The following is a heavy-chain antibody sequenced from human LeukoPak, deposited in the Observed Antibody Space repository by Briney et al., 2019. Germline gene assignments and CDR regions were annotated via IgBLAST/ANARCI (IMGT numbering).Heavy chain of an antibody. CDR1: GGSFSGYY. Sequence: SETLSLTCAVYGGSFSGYYWSWIRQPPGKGLEWIGEINHSGSTNYNPSLKSRVTISVDTSKNQFSLKLTSVTAADTAVYYCARVSSMAQYYYYYYMDVWGKGTTVTVSS. V-gene: IGHV4-34*01. CDR3: ARVSSMAQYYYYYYMDV. CDR2: INHSGST. D-gene: IGHD2/OR15-2a*01. J-gene: IGHJ6*03.